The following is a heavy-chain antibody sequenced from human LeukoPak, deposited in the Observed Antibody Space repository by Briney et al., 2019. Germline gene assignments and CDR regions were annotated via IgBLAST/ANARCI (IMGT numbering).Heavy chain of an antibody. CDR2: IYYSGIS. Sequence: PSETLSLTCTVSGGSVTSDSHHWGWIRQPPGKGLAWIGSIYYSGISYYNPSLRSRVTLSIDTSKNQFSLRLNSVTATDTAVYYCARRLYYYDNSNYYTDYWGQGTLVTVSS. V-gene: IGHV4-39*01. CDR3: ARRLYYYDNSNYYTDY. CDR1: GGSVTSDSHH. D-gene: IGHD3-22*01. J-gene: IGHJ4*02.